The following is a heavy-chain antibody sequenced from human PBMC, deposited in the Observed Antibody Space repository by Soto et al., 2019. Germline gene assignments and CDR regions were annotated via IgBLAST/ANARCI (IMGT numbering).Heavy chain of an antibody. V-gene: IGHV4-39*02. Sequence: SETLSLTCTVSGGSISSGGYYWTWIRQPPGTGLEWIGEINHSGSTNYNPSLKSRVTISVDTSKNQFSLKLTSVTAADTAVYYCARDKITGRFDYWGQGTLVTVSS. J-gene: IGHJ4*02. D-gene: IGHD2-8*02. CDR1: GGSISSGGYY. CDR3: ARDKITGRFDY. CDR2: INHSGST.